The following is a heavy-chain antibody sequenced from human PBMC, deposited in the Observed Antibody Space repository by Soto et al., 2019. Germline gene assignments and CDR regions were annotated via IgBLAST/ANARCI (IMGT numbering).Heavy chain of an antibody. Sequence: GGSLRLSCAASGFTFSSFAMSWVRQAPGKGLEWVSAISGSGGSTYYADSVKGRFTISRDNSKNTLYLQMNSLRAEDTAVYYCAKDFGRSGTDSNFDYWGQGTLVTVSS. CDR1: GFTFSSFA. CDR3: AKDFGRSGTDSNFDY. D-gene: IGHD6-13*01. J-gene: IGHJ4*02. V-gene: IGHV3-23*01. CDR2: ISGSGGST.